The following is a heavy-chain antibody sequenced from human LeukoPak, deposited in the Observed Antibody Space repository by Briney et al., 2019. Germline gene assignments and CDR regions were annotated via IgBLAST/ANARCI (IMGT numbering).Heavy chain of an antibody. CDR3: ARLRGAMTTVTSNFDF. D-gene: IGHD4-17*01. CDR1: GGSISSSSYY. J-gene: IGHJ4*02. CDR2: IFYNGDT. Sequence: SETLSLTCTVSGGSISSSSYYWGWIRQPPGKGLEWIGSIFYNGDTYYSPSLNSRVTISVDTSKNQFSLKLSSMTAADTAVYYCARLRGAMTTVTSNFDFWGQGTLVTVSS. V-gene: IGHV4-39*01.